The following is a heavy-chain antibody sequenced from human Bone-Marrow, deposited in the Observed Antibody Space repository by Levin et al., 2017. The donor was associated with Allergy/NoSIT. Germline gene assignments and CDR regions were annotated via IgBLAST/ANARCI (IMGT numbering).Heavy chain of an antibody. CDR3: ARDRHGVSHYYYGMDV. V-gene: IGHV3-30-3*01. CDR1: DSSFGRSA. J-gene: IGHJ6*02. CDR2: ISFNGGNK. Sequence: GGSLRLSCVASDSSFGRSAMHWVRQPPGKGLQWVAVISFNGGNKDYSDSVKGRVTISRDNSKNTLYLEMNSLRPEDTSVYYCARDRHGVSHYYYGMDVWGQGTTVIVSS.